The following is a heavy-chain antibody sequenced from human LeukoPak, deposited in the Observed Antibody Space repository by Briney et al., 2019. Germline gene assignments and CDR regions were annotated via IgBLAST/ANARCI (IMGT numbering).Heavy chain of an antibody. CDR1: GYTFTGYY. Sequence: ASVKVSCKASGYTFTGYYMHWVRQAPGQGLEWMGWINPNSGGTNYAQKFQGRVTMTRDTSISTAYMELSRLRSDDTAVYYCAREGGEEGFGELCLDYWGQGTLVTVSS. CDR2: INPNSGGT. D-gene: IGHD3-10*01. V-gene: IGHV1-2*02. J-gene: IGHJ4*02. CDR3: AREGGEEGFGELCLDY.